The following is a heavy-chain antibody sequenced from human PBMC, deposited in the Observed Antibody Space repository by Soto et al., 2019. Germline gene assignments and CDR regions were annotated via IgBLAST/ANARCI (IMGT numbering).Heavy chain of an antibody. J-gene: IGHJ6*02. CDR2: IYYSGST. D-gene: IGHD3-22*01. Sequence: QVQLQESGPGLVKPSQTLSLTCTVSGGSISSGDYYWSWIRQPPGKGLEWIGYIYYSGSTYYNPSLKSRVTISVDTSKNQFSLKLSSVTAADTAVYYCARGYDSSGSYYYYYGMDVWGQGTTVTVSS. V-gene: IGHV4-30-4*01. CDR1: GGSISSGDYY. CDR3: ARGYDSSGSYYYYYGMDV.